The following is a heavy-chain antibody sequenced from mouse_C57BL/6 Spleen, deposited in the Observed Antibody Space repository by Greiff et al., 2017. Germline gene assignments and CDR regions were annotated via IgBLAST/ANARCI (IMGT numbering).Heavy chain of an antibody. CDR3: ARQGSSGAWFAY. Sequence: VQLQESGPGLVAPSQSLSITCTVSGFSLTSYGVHWVRQPPGKGLEWLGVIWSGGSTTYNSALKSRLSISKDNSKSQVFLKMNSLQTDDTAMYYCARQGSSGAWFAYWGQGTLVTVSA. CDR1: GFSLTSYG. V-gene: IGHV2-6-1*01. CDR2: IWSGGST. D-gene: IGHD3-2*02. J-gene: IGHJ3*01.